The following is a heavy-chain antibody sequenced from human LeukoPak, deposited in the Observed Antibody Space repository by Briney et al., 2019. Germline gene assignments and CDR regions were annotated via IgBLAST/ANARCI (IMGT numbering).Heavy chain of an antibody. CDR3: TRILVGGNRAFDI. V-gene: IGHV3-23*01. CDR1: GFTFSSYA. CDR2: ISGSGGST. Sequence: GGSLRLSCAASGFTFSSYAMSWVRQAPGKGLELVSAISGSGGSTYYADSVKGRFTISRDNAKNTLYLQMNSLRAEDTAMYYCTRILVGGNRAFDIWGQGTMATVSS. J-gene: IGHJ3*02. D-gene: IGHD2-21*01.